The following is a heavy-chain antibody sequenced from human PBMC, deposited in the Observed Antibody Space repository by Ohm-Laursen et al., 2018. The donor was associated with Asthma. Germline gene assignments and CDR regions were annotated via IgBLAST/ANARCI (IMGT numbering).Heavy chain of an antibody. V-gene: IGHV4-31*03. CDR3: ARDRHGDYAFDY. D-gene: IGHD4-17*01. CDR2: AHNSGST. Sequence: TLSLTCTVSGGSISSGGYYWSWIRQHPGKGLEWVGFAHNSGSTSYNASLQSRVSISVDTSMNQFSLKLSSVTAADTAVYYCARDRHGDYAFDYWGQGTLVTVSS. CDR1: GGSISSGGYY. J-gene: IGHJ4*02.